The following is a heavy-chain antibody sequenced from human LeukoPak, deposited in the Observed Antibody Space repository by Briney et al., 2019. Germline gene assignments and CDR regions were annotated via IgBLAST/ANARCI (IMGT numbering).Heavy chain of an antibody. V-gene: IGHV3-9*01. CDR1: GFTFDDYA. CDR3: AKEIDILTGEYYFDY. D-gene: IGHD3-9*01. Sequence: GRSLRFSCAASGFTFDDYAMHWVRQAPGKGLEWVSGISWNSGSIGYADSVKGRFTISRDNAKNSLYLQMNSLRAEDTALYYCAKEIDILTGEYYFDYWGQGTLVTVSS. J-gene: IGHJ4*02. CDR2: ISWNSGSI.